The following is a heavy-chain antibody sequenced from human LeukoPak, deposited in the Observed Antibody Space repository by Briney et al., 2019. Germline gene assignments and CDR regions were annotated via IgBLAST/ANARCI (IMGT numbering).Heavy chain of an antibody. CDR3: AKSRIQGFDP. CDR2: ISYDGSDK. V-gene: IGHV3-30*04. CDR1: GFTFSNYA. Sequence: GGSLRLSCAASGFTFSNYAMHWVRQAPGKGLEWVAVISYDGSDKYYADSVKGRFSISRDNSENTLHLQMNSLRAEDTAVYYCAKSRIQGFDPWGQGTLVTVSS. J-gene: IGHJ5*02. D-gene: IGHD5-18*01.